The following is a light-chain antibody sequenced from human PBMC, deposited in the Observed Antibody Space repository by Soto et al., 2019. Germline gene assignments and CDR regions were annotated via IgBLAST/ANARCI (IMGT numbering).Light chain of an antibody. J-gene: IGKJ1*01. Sequence: EIVWTQSPGPMSLSPGERATLSCRSSQSVSSNLAWYQQKTGQAPRLLIYGASTRATGIPARFSGSGSGTEFTLNISSLQSEDFAVYYCQQYNNWPPERTFGQGTKVDIK. CDR3: QQYNNWPPERT. V-gene: IGKV3-15*01. CDR2: GAS. CDR1: QSVSSN.